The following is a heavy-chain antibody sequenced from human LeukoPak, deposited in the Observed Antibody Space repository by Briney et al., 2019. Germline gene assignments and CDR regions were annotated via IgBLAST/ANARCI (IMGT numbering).Heavy chain of an antibody. Sequence: GSLRLSCAASGFTFYSYWMHWVRQAPGKGLVWVSCINGDGSTSNYADSVKGRFTIPRDNAKNTLYLQMHGLRAEDTAVYYCARDEPTVTTGPPVGSWGQGTLVTVSS. CDR3: ARDEPTVTTGPPVGS. V-gene: IGHV3-74*01. CDR1: GFTFYSYW. D-gene: IGHD4-17*01. J-gene: IGHJ4*02. CDR2: INGDGSTS.